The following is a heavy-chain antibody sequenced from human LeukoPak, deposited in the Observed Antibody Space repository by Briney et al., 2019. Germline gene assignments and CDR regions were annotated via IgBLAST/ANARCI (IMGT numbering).Heavy chain of an antibody. D-gene: IGHD4-23*01. CDR3: AKSHSVAQRGYFDY. Sequence: GGSLRLSCAASGFTFTTYAMSWVRQAPGKGLEWVSTVANSGVDTYYADSVRGQFTISRDNSRNTVYLQINSLRAEDTAVYYCAKSHSVAQRGYFDYWGQGTLVTVSS. J-gene: IGHJ4*02. V-gene: IGHV3-23*01. CDR2: VANSGVDT. CDR1: GFTFTTYA.